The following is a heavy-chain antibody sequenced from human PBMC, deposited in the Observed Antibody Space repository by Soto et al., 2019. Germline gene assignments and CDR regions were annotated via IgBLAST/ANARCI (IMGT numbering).Heavy chain of an antibody. Sequence: PSETLSLTCTVSGVSISSYSWNWIRQPPGKGLEWIGYIYYSGSTNYNPSLKSRVTISVDTSQNQFSLKLTSVTGADTAVYYCARGVLYRDYYLDSWGQGTLVTVSS. CDR1: GVSISSYS. V-gene: IGHV4-59*01. D-gene: IGHD4-17*01. J-gene: IGHJ4*02. CDR3: ARGVLYRDYYLDS. CDR2: IYYSGST.